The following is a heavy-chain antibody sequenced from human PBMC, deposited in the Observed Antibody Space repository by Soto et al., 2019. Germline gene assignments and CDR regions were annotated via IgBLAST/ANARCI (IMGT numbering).Heavy chain of an antibody. V-gene: IGHV1-69*13. CDR1: GGTFSSYA. D-gene: IGHD5-12*01. Sequence: SVKVSCKASGGTFSSYAISWVRQAPGQGLEWMGGIIPIFGTANYAQKFQGRVTITADESTSTAYMELSSLRSEDTAVYYCARGGYSGYDYYYYGMDVWGQGTTVTVSS. CDR2: IIPIFGTA. J-gene: IGHJ6*02. CDR3: ARGGYSGYDYYYYGMDV.